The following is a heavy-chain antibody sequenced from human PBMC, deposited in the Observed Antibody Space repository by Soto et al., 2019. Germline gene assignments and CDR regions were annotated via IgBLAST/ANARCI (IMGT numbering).Heavy chain of an antibody. CDR2: IWYDGSNK. V-gene: IGHV3-30*02. CDR3: VIDFTVRFLEWSFDE. J-gene: IGHJ1*01. CDR1: GLTFRSYG. D-gene: IGHD3-3*01. Sequence: RESLLLSKAASGLTFRSYGMHWGRQAPGKRLEWVAVIWYDGSNKYYADSVKGRFTISRDNSKNTLYLQMNSLRAEDTAVYYCVIDFTVRFLEWSFDERGQGSLVTGS.